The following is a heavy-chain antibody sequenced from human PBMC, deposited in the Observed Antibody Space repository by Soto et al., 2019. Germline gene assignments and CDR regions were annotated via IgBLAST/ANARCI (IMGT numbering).Heavy chain of an antibody. CDR3: ARLSSVTDY. J-gene: IGHJ4*02. D-gene: IGHD4-4*01. CDR2: ISSNGGST. Sequence: PGGSLRLSCAASGFTFSSYAMHWVRQAPGKGLEYVSAISSNGGSTYYANSVKGRFTISRDNSKNTLYLQMGSLRAEDMAVYYSARLSSVTDYWGQGTLVTVSS. CDR1: GFTFSSYA. V-gene: IGHV3-64*01.